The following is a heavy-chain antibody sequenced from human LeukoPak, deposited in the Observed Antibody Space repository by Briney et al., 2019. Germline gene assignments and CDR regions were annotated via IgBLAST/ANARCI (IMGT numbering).Heavy chain of an antibody. Sequence: SVKVSCKASGGTFSSYAISWVRQAPGQGLEWMGGIIPIFGTANYAQKFQGRVTITADESTSTAYMELSSLRSEDTAVYYCATALPNYDILTGLDHWGQGTLVTVSS. V-gene: IGHV1-69*13. D-gene: IGHD3-9*01. CDR2: IIPIFGTA. CDR1: GGTFSSYA. CDR3: ATALPNYDILTGLDH. J-gene: IGHJ4*02.